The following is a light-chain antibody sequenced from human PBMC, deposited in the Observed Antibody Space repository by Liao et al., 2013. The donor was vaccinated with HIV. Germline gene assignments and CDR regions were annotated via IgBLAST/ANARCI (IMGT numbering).Light chain of an antibody. Sequence: SYELTQAPSVSVSPGQTARITCSGDQLGDKYVSWYQQKPGRSPVLVIYQDTKRPPGIPERFSGSASGNTATLTISGTQAMDEADYFCQVWDRSSWVFGGGTKLTVL. CDR1: QLGDKY. J-gene: IGLJ3*02. V-gene: IGLV3-1*01. CDR3: QVWDRSSWV. CDR2: QDT.